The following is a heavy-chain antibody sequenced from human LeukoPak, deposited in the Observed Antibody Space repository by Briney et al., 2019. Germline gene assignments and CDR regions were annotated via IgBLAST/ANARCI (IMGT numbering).Heavy chain of an antibody. Sequence: GGSLRLSCAASGFTFSSYAMHWVRQAPGKGREWVAVISYDGSNKYYADSVKGRFTISRDNSKNTLYLQMTSLRAEDTAVYYCARTLGYCSSTSCYPYYYGMDVWGKGTTVTVSS. CDR3: ARTLGYCSSTSCYPYYYGMDV. CDR2: ISYDGSNK. CDR1: GFTFSSYA. V-gene: IGHV3-30*04. J-gene: IGHJ6*04. D-gene: IGHD2-2*01.